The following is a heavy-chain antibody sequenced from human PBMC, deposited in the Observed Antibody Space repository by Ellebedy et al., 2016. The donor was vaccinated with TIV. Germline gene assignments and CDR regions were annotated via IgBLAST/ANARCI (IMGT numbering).Heavy chain of an antibody. CDR2: IYTSGST. CDR3: SREGYDILTGQHGGAFDI. Sequence: MPSEILSLTCTVSGGSISSYYWSWIRQPAGKGLEWIGRIYTSGSTNYNPSLKSRVTMSVDASKNQFSLKLSSVTAADTAVYYCSREGYDILTGQHGGAFDIWGQGTMVTVSS. D-gene: IGHD3-9*01. CDR1: GGSISSYY. V-gene: IGHV4-4*07. J-gene: IGHJ3*02.